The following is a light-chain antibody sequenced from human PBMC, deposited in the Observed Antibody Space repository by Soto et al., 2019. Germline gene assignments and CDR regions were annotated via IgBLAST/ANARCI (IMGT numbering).Light chain of an antibody. Sequence: QSALTQPPSASGSPGQSVTISCTGTSSDVGGYNSVSWYQQHPGKAPKLMIYEVSKRPSGVPDRFSGSKSGNTASLTVSGLQAEDEAEYYCSSYAGSNNLVIFGAGTKLTVL. CDR3: SSYAGSNNLVI. CDR1: SSDVGGYNS. J-gene: IGLJ2*01. CDR2: EVS. V-gene: IGLV2-8*01.